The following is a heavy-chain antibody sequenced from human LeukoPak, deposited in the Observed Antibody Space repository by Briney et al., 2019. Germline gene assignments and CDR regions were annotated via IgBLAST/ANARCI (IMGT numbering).Heavy chain of an antibody. J-gene: IGHJ4*02. CDR1: GFTVSSNY. CDR3: ARGGGGYPPDY. V-gene: IGHV3-66*01. D-gene: IGHD5-24*01. Sequence: GGSLRLSCAASGFTVSSNYMSWVRQAPGNGLEWVSVIYSGGSTYYADSVKGRFTISRDNSKNTLSLQMNSLRAEDTAVYYCARGGGGYPPDYWGQGTLVTVSS. CDR2: IYSGGST.